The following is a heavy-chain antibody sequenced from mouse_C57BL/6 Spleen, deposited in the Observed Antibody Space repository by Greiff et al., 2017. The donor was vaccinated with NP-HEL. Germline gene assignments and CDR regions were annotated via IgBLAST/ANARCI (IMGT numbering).Heavy chain of an antibody. CDR2: IWSGGST. V-gene: IGHV2-2*01. D-gene: IGHD4-1*01. CDR1: GFSLTSYG. J-gene: IGHJ4*01. CDR3: ARGWDDAMDY. Sequence: QVHVKQSGPGLVQPSQSLSITCTVSGFSLTSYGVHWVRQSPGKGLEWLGVIWSGGSTDYNAAFISRLSISKDNSKSQVFFKMNSLQADDTAIYYCARGWDDAMDYWGQGTSVTVSS.